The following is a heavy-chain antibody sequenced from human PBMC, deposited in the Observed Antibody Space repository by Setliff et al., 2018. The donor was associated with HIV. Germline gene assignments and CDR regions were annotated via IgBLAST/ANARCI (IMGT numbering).Heavy chain of an antibody. CDR3: AVMGYCGGNSCYRTEGFDY. V-gene: IGHV1-2*02. CDR1: GYSFTGYY. D-gene: IGHD2-2*01. CDR2: INPDSGGT. J-gene: IGHJ4*02. Sequence: ASVKVSCKASGYSFTGYYMHWVRQAPGQGLEWMGWINPDSGGTNYAKNFQGRVAMTKDTSISTVYMELTRLRSDDTAMFYCAVMGYCGGNSCYRTEGFDYWGQGTLVTVSS.